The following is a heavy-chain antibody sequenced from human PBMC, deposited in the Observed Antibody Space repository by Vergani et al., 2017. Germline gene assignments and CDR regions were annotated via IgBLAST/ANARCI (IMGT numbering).Heavy chain of an antibody. Sequence: QLQLQESDPGLVKPSETLSLTCPVSGGSIRSPFYYWGWIRQPPGKGLEWIGTIYYSGSTYYNPSLKSRVTISVDTSKNQFSLNLNSVTAADTAVYYCARHKEQLVPGNYYYYYYMHVWGKGTTVTVSS. J-gene: IGHJ6*03. CDR2: IYYSGST. CDR3: ARHKEQLVPGNYYYYYYMHV. D-gene: IGHD6-13*01. V-gene: IGHV4-39*01. CDR1: GGSIRSPFYY.